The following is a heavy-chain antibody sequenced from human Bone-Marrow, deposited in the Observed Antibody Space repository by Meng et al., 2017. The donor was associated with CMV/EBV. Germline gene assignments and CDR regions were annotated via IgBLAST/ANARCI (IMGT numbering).Heavy chain of an antibody. Sequence: CAVYGGSFSGDYWSWIRQPPGKGLEWSGEINHSGSTNYNPSLKSRVTISVDTSKNQFSLKLSSVTAADTAVYYCARMTTVNSSEFDYWGQGTLVTVSS. CDR2: INHSGST. CDR1: GGSFSGDY. D-gene: IGHD4-17*01. CDR3: ARMTTVNSSEFDY. V-gene: IGHV4-34*01. J-gene: IGHJ4*02.